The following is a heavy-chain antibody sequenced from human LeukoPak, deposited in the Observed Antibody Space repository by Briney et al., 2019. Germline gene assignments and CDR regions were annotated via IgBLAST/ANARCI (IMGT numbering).Heavy chain of an antibody. V-gene: IGHV4-61*02. Sequence: SETLSLTCTVSGGSIISGSYYWSWIRQPAGKGLEWIGRIYTSGSTNYNPSLKSRATISADTSKNQFSLSLSSVTAADTAVYYCARHMLGGKRSFDSWGQGTLVTVSS. CDR1: GGSIISGSYY. CDR3: ARHMLGGKRSFDS. J-gene: IGHJ4*02. CDR2: IYTSGST. D-gene: IGHD4-23*01.